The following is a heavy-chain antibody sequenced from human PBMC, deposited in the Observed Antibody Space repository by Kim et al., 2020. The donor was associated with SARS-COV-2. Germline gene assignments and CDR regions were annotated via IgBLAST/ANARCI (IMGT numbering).Heavy chain of an antibody. D-gene: IGHD2-2*01. CDR1: GLTFSSYA. Sequence: GGSLRLSCAASGLTFSSYAMNWVRQAPGKGLEWVSIISGSGGNTYYADSVKGRFTISRDNSRNTLYLQINSLRAEDTAVYYCAKDGPRGCTSASCSSPDVWGQETTVTVSS. V-gene: IGHV3-23*01. CDR3: AKDGPRGCTSASCSSPDV. CDR2: ISGSGGNT. J-gene: IGHJ6*02.